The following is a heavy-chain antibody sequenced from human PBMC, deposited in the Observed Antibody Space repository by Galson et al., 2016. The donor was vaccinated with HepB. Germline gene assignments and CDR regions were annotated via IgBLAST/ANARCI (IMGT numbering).Heavy chain of an antibody. CDR2: IWPNGDNT. V-gene: IGHV3-64D*06. CDR3: VRAQTSQSDHKYFAMDV. CDR1: GFIFSSYA. D-gene: IGHD2/OR15-2a*01. J-gene: IGHJ6*03. Sequence: SLRLSCAASGFIFSSYAMHWVRQTPGKGLESVAAIWPNGDNTHYADSVKDRFSISRDNSKNMLYLQMSSLRGEDAAVYYCVRAQTSQSDHKYFAMDVWGKGTTVTVSS.